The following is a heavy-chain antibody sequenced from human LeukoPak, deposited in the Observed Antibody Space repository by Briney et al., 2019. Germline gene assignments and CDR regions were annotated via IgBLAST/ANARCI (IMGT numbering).Heavy chain of an antibody. CDR3: ATSSSWYKNWFDP. V-gene: IGHV4-59*08. CDR1: GGSISSYY. J-gene: IGHJ5*02. D-gene: IGHD6-13*01. CDR2: IYYSGST. Sequence: SGTLSLTCTVSGGSISSYYWSWIRQPPGKGLEWIGNIYYSGSTNYNPSLKSRVTISVDTSKNQFSLKLSSVTAADTAVYYCATSSSWYKNWFDPWGQGTLVTVSS.